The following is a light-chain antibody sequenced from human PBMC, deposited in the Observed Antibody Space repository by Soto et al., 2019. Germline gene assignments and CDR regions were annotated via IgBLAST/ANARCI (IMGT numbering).Light chain of an antibody. CDR3: QQANSFPYT. Sequence: DIQMTQSPSSLSASVEDRVIITCRASQSISNHLNWYQQKPGKAPKLLIFAASSLQSGVPSRFSGSRSGPDFTLTISSLQPEDFATYYCQQANSFPYTFGQGTKVDIK. CDR1: QSISNH. CDR2: AAS. V-gene: IGKV1-39*01. J-gene: IGKJ2*01.